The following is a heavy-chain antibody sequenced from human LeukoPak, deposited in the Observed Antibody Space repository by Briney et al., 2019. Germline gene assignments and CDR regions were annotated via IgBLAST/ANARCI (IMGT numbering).Heavy chain of an antibody. Sequence: ASVKVSCKASGYTFTSYGISWVRQAPGQGLEWMGWISAYNGNTNYAQKLQGRVTMTTDTSTSTAYMELRSLRSDDTAVYYCARTGDAIAAAGTIDYWGQGTLVTVSS. V-gene: IGHV1-18*01. CDR3: ARTGDAIAAAGTIDY. D-gene: IGHD6-13*01. CDR2: ISAYNGNT. J-gene: IGHJ4*02. CDR1: GYTFTSYG.